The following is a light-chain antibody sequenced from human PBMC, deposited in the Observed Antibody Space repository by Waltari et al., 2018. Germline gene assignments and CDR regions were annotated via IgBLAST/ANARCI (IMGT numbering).Light chain of an antibody. J-gene: IGKJ1*01. Sequence: DIQLTQSPSSLAASVGDRVTITCRASRTASDFLNWYKQKPGSAPKLLIYAASTLQSGVPSRFKGSGSGTDFTLTINSLQPEDFATYYCQQSYNTPWTFGQGTLVQIK. CDR1: RTASDF. CDR3: QQSYNTPWT. CDR2: AAS. V-gene: IGKV1-39*01.